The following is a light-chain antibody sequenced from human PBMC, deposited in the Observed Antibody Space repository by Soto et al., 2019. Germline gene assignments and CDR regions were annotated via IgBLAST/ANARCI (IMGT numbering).Light chain of an antibody. CDR2: DAS. CDR3: QQYNSYSLT. CDR1: QSISSR. V-gene: IGKV1-5*01. Sequence: DIQMTQSPSTLSASVGDRVTITCRASQSISSRLAWYQQKPGKAPMILIYDASNLESGVPSRFSASGSGTEFTLTISSLQPDDFATYYCQQYNSYSLTFGGGTKVEIK. J-gene: IGKJ4*01.